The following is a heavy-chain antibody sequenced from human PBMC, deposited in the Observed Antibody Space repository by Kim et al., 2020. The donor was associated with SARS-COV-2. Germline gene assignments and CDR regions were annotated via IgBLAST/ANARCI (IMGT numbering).Heavy chain of an antibody. V-gene: IGHV3-48*03. CDR3: ASLSIAAPKDYYYYYGMDV. Sequence: GGSLRLSCAASGFTFSSYEMNWVRQAPGKGLEWVSYISSSGSTIYYADSVKGRFTISRDNAKNSLYLQMNSLRAEDTAVYYCASLSIAAPKDYYYYYGMDVWGQGTTVTVSS. CDR1: GFTFSSYE. CDR2: ISSSGSTI. J-gene: IGHJ6*02. D-gene: IGHD6-6*01.